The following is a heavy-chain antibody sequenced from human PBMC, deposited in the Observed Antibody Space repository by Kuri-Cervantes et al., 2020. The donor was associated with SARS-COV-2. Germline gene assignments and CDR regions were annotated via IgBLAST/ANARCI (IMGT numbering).Heavy chain of an antibody. CDR3: ARSILTIFEAMDV. J-gene: IGHJ6*03. CDR2: IRYDGSNK. CDR1: GFTFSSYS. V-gene: IGHV3-30*02. D-gene: IGHD3-3*01. Sequence: GESLKISCAASGFTFSSYSMHWVRQAPGKGLEWVAFIRYDGSNKYYADSVKGRFTISRDNSKNTLYLQMNSLRAEDTAVYYCARSILTIFEAMDVWGKGTTVTVSS.